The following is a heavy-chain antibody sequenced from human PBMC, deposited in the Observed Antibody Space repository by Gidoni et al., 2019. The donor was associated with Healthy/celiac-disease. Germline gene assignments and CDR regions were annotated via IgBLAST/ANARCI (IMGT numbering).Heavy chain of an antibody. CDR3: ARAGYYDSSGYYPDY. CDR1: GFTFSSHW. D-gene: IGHD3-22*01. CDR2: INSDGSST. V-gene: IGHV3-74*01. Sequence: EVQLVESGGGSVQPGGSLRLSCAASGFTFSSHWMHWVRQAPGKGLVGVSRINSDGSSTSYADSVKGRFTISRDNAKNTLYLQMNSLRAEDTAVYYCARAGYYDSSGYYPDYWGQGTLVTVSS. J-gene: IGHJ4*02.